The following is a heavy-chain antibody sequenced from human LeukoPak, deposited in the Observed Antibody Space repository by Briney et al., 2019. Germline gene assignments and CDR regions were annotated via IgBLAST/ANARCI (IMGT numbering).Heavy chain of an antibody. Sequence: PSETLSLTCAVYGGSFSGYYWSWIRQPPGKGLEWIGEINHSGSTNYNPSLKSRVTISVDTSKNQFSLKLSSVTAADTAVYYCARASQEMATIFDAFDIWGQGTMVTVSS. V-gene: IGHV4-34*01. CDR1: GGSFSGYY. CDR2: INHSGST. CDR3: ARASQEMATIFDAFDI. J-gene: IGHJ3*02. D-gene: IGHD5-24*01.